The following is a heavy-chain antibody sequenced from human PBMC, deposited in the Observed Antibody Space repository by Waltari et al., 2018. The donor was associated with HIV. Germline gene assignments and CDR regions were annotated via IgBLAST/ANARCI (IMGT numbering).Heavy chain of an antibody. CDR1: GFTFRSSW. CDR3: ARGQRALDY. CDR2: IKQDGSEK. Sequence: EVQLVESGGGLVQPGGSLRLSCEASGFTFRSSWLCWVRQAPGKGLEWVANIKQDGSEKYYVDSVKGRFTISRDNAKNSLYLQMNSLRAEDTAVYYCARGQRALDYWGQGTLVTVSS. V-gene: IGHV3-7*04. J-gene: IGHJ4*02.